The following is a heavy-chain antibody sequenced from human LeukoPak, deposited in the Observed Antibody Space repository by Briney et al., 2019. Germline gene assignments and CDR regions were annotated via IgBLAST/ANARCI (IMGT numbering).Heavy chain of an antibody. CDR1: GFTFSSYG. Sequence: PGGSLRLSCAASGFTFSSYGMHWVRQAPGKGLEWVSAISGSGGSTYYADSVKGRFTISRDNSKNTLYLQMNSLRAEDTAVYYCAKDRSYYYDSSGYYPDAFDIWGQGTMVTVSS. J-gene: IGHJ3*02. CDR2: ISGSGGST. D-gene: IGHD3-22*01. CDR3: AKDRSYYYDSSGYYPDAFDI. V-gene: IGHV3-23*01.